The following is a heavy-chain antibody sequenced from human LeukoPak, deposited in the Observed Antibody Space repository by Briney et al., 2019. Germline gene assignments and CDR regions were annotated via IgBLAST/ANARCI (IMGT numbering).Heavy chain of an antibody. J-gene: IGHJ4*02. Sequence: PGGSLRLSCAASGFTFSSYAMSWVRQAPGKGLEWVSAISGSGGSTYYADSVKGRFTISRDNSKNTLYLQMNSLRAEDTAVYYCAKEPTIQDRSTVTTSGYFDYWGQGTLVTVSS. CDR3: AKEPTIQDRSTVTTSGYFDY. CDR2: ISGSGGST. V-gene: IGHV3-23*01. D-gene: IGHD4-17*01. CDR1: GFTFSSYA.